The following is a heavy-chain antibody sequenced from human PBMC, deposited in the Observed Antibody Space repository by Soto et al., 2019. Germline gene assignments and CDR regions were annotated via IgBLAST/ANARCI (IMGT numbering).Heavy chain of an antibody. CDR1: GGSISSGDYY. D-gene: IGHD4-17*01. Sequence: SETLSLTCTVSGGSISSGDYYWSWIRQPPGKGLEWIGYIYYSGGTYYNPSLKSRVTISVDTSKNQFSLKLSSVTAADTAVYYCARDMYGDYGLDPWGQGTLVTVSS. CDR2: IYYSGGT. V-gene: IGHV4-30-4*01. J-gene: IGHJ5*02. CDR3: ARDMYGDYGLDP.